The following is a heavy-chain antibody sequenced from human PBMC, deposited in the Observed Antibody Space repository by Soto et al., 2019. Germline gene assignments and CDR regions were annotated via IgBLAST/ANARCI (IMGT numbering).Heavy chain of an antibody. CDR3: ARGGWTTYYSPFFDY. V-gene: IGHV2-5*02. CDR1: GFSLSSSGVG. J-gene: IGHJ4*02. Sequence: QITLKESGPTLVRPTQTLTLTCTFSGFSLSSSGVGVGWIRQPPGKALEWLALIYWDDDKRYSPSLKSRLTITNDTSKNQVVLTLTKLDTVDTATYYCARGGWTTYYSPFFDYWGQGTLVTVSS. D-gene: IGHD3-10*01. CDR2: IYWDDDK.